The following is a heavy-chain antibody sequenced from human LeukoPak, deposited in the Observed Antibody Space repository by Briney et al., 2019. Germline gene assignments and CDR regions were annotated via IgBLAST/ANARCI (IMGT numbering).Heavy chain of an antibody. J-gene: IGHJ4*02. CDR1: GFTFSSYG. V-gene: IGHV3-30*02. CDR3: AKDMGAVAGNGY. Sequence: GGSLRLSCAASGFTFSSYGMHWVRQAPGKGLEWVAFIRYDGSNKYYADSVKGRFTISRDNSKNTLYLQMNSLRAEDTAVYYCAKDMGAVAGNGYWGQGTLVTVSS. CDR2: IRYDGSNK. D-gene: IGHD6-19*01.